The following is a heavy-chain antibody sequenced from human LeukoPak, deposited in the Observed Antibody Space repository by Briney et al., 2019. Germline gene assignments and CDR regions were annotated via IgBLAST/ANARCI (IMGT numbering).Heavy chain of an antibody. CDR1: DDSISSGAYY. CDR3: AREEPGYDILTGYYMVSD. J-gene: IGHJ4*02. CDR2: IYYSGST. Sequence: PSQTLSLTCTVSDDSISSGAYYWSWIRQPPGKGLEWIGYIYYSGSTYYNPSLKSRVTISVDTSKNQFSLKLSSVTAADTAVYYCAREEPGYDILTGYYMVSDWGQGTLVTVSS. V-gene: IGHV4-30-4*01. D-gene: IGHD3-9*01.